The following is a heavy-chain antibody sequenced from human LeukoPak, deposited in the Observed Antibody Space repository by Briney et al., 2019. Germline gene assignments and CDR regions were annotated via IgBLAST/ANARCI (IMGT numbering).Heavy chain of an antibody. D-gene: IGHD5-18*01. J-gene: IGHJ4*02. Sequence: GRSLRLSCAASGFTFSSYGMHWVRQAPGKGLEWVAVIWYDGSNKYYADSVKGRFTISRDNSKNTLYLQMNSLRAEDTAVYYCARGYSYPYFDHWGQGTLVTVSS. CDR1: GFTFSSYG. CDR3: ARGYSYPYFDH. V-gene: IGHV3-33*01. CDR2: IWYDGSNK.